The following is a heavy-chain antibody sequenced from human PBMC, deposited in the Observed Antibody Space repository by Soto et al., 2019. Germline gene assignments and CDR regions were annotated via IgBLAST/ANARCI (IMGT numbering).Heavy chain of an antibody. J-gene: IGHJ5*02. CDR2: IFSGDNT. CDR1: GFTVSGNY. D-gene: IGHD2-21*02. Sequence: EVQLVESGGGLIQPGGSLRLSCAASGFTVSGNYITWVRQAPGKGLEWVSVIFSGDNTYYSDSVKGRFTISRDNSKNTVYLQMNRLRGDDTAVYFCATGLTLPVRPSFDTWGQGTLLNVSS. CDR3: ATGLTLPVRPSFDT. V-gene: IGHV3-53*01.